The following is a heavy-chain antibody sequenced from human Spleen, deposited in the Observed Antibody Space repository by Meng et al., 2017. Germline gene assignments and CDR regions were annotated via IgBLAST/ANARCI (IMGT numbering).Heavy chain of an antibody. V-gene: IGHV3-33*01. CDR3: ARERVRGVIPPHFDY. Sequence: GESLKISCAASGFTFSSYGMHWVRQAPGKGLEWVAVIWYDGSNKYYADSVKGRFTISRDNSKNTLYLQMNSLRAEDTAAYYCARERVRGVIPPHFDYWGQGTLVTVSS. CDR1: GFTFSSYG. D-gene: IGHD3-10*01. J-gene: IGHJ4*02. CDR2: IWYDGSNK.